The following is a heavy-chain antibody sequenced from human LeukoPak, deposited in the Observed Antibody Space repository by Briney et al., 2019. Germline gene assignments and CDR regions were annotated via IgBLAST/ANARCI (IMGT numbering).Heavy chain of an antibody. Sequence: GGSLRLSCAASGFTFSNYNMNWVRQAPGKGLEWVSYISSSSSTIYYADSMKGRFTISRDNAENSLYLQMNSLRAEDTAVYYCARATAQIDYWGQGTLVTVSS. V-gene: IGHV3-48*01. CDR3: ARATAQIDY. CDR1: GFTFSNYN. D-gene: IGHD4-17*01. CDR2: ISSSSSTI. J-gene: IGHJ4*02.